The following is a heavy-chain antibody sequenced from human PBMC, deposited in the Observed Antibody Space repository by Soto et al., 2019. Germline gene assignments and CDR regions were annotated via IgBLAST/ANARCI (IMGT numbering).Heavy chain of an antibody. V-gene: IGHV4-59*01. CDR1: GGSISSYY. D-gene: IGHD3-22*01. Sequence: QVQLQESGPGLVKPSETLSLTCTVSGGSISSYYWSWIRQPPGKGLEWIGYIYYSGSTNYNPSHKSRVTISVDTSKNQFSLKLSSVTAADTAVYYCARDRGTMIVVDDAFDIWGQGTMVTVSS. CDR3: ARDRGTMIVVDDAFDI. J-gene: IGHJ3*02. CDR2: IYYSGST.